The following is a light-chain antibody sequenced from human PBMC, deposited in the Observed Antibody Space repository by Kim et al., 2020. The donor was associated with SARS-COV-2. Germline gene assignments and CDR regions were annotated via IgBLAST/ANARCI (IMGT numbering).Light chain of an antibody. Sequence: QSALTQPRSVSGSPGQSVTISCTGTSSDVGGYNYVSWYQQNPGKVPKLMIYDVSKRPSGVPDRFSGSKSGNTASLTISGLQADDEAEYFCCSYARTDTLIFGGGTQLTVL. J-gene: IGLJ2*01. CDR2: DVS. CDR1: SSDVGGYNY. V-gene: IGLV2-11*01. CDR3: CSYARTDTLI.